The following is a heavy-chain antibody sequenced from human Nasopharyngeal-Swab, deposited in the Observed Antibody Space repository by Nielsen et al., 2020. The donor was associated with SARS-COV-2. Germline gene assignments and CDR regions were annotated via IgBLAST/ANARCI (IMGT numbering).Heavy chain of an antibody. CDR2: INHSGST. D-gene: IGHD5-24*01. J-gene: IGHJ4*02. V-gene: IGHV4-34*01. CDR3: ARGPSYRWGGVMGLGETHRRYYFDY. Sequence: RQAPGKGLEWIGEINHSGSTNYTPSLKSRVTISVDTSKNQFSLKLSSVTAADTAVYYCARGPSYRWGGVMGLGETHRRYYFDYWGQGTLVTVSS.